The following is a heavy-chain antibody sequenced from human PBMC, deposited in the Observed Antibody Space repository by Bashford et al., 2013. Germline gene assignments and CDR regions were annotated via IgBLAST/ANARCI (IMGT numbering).Heavy chain of an antibody. Sequence: GSLRLSCAASGFTVSSNYMSWVRQAPGKGLEWVSYISSSGSTIYYADSVKGRFTISRDNAKNSLYLQMNSLRAEDTAVYYCASWNLYYFDYWGQGTLVTVSS. CDR1: GFTVSSNY. J-gene: IGHJ4*02. V-gene: IGHV3-48*04. CDR3: ASWNLYYFDY. D-gene: IGHD1-1*01. CDR2: ISSSGSTI.